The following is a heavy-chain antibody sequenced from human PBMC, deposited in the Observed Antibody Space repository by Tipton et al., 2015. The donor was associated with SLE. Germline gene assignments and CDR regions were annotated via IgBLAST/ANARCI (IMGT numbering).Heavy chain of an antibody. J-gene: IGHJ6*02. CDR3: ARDDRFRTASGTTYYYGMDV. CDR1: GFSFSTSW. Sequence: GSLRLSCVVSGFSFSTSWMSWVRQAPGKGLEWLSYIDTSGNTIYYADSVTGRFTISRDNAKKSLYLQMNSLRVEDTAVYYCARDDRFRTASGTTYYYGMDVWGQGTTVTVSS. V-gene: IGHV3-48*04. CDR2: IDTSGNTI. D-gene: IGHD6-13*01.